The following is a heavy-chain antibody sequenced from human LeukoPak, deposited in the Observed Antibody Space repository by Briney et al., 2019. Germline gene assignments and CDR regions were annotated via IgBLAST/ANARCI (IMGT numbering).Heavy chain of an antibody. CDR2: IYYSGRT. J-gene: IGHJ1*01. D-gene: IGHD1-1*01. Sequence: PSETLSLTCTVSGGSISSGDYYWSWIRQPPGKGLEWLGYIYYSGRTYYNPSLKSRLSISVDTSKNQFSLKLSSVTAADTAVYYCARHHHHGWNDIWGQGTLVTVSS. V-gene: IGHV4-30-4*01. CDR3: ARHHHHGWNDI. CDR1: GGSISSGDYY.